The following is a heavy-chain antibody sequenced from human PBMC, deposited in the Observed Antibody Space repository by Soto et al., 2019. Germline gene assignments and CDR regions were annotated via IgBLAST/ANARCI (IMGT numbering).Heavy chain of an antibody. V-gene: IGHV3-23*01. Sequence: EVQLLESGGGLVQPGGSLRLSCAGSGFTFINYAMNWVRQAPGKGLEWVSSISGGGDATFFADSVRGRFTISRDNSKKPVTLQMNSLGVDDTAVYYCARKILGSTSRPNYWYFDLWGRGTLVTVSS. CDR2: ISGGGDAT. D-gene: IGHD2-2*01. CDR3: ARKILGSTSRPNYWYFDL. J-gene: IGHJ2*01. CDR1: GFTFINYA.